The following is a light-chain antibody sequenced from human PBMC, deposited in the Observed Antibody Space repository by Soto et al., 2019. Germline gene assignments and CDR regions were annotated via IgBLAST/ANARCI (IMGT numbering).Light chain of an antibody. CDR2: ASS. CDR3: QQLNTFPVT. J-gene: IGKJ5*01. Sequence: DIQLTQSPSFLSASVGDRVTITCRASQGIRSYLAWYQQTPGKASKLLIYASSTLQSGVPSRFSGSGSGTEFTLTISSLQPEDFATYYCQQLNTFPVTFGQGTRLDI. CDR1: QGIRSY. V-gene: IGKV1-9*01.